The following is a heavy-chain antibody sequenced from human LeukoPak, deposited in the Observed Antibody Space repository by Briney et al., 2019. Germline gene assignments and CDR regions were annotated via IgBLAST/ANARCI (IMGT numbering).Heavy chain of an antibody. CDR1: GYTFTSYA. CDR3: ARGDDVTPNYFDY. CDR2: INPNSGGT. J-gene: IGHJ4*02. V-gene: IGHV1-2*02. Sequence: EASVKVSCKASGYTFTSYAMNWVRQAPGQGLEWMGWINPNSGGTNYAQKFQGRVTMTRDTSISTAYMEVSRLRSDDTAVYYCARGDDVTPNYFDYWGQGTLVTVSS.